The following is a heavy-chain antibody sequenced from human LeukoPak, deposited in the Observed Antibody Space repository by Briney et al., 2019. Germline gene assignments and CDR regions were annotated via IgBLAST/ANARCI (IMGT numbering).Heavy chain of an antibody. V-gene: IGHV4-38-2*02. D-gene: IGHD3-10*01. J-gene: IGHJ4*02. CDR1: GYSINSGYY. CDR2: IYHSGST. CDR3: ARFFMVRGVLSDY. Sequence: SETLSLTCTVSGYSINSGYYWGWIRQPPGKGLEWIAIIYHSGSTYYNPSLKSRVTISVDTSKNQFSLKLSSVTAADTAVYYCARFFMVRGVLSDYWGQGTLVTVSS.